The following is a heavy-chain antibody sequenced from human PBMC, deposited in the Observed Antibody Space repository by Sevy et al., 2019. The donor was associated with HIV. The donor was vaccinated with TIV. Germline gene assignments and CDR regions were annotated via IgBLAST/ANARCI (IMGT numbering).Heavy chain of an antibody. D-gene: IGHD3-10*01. V-gene: IGHV4-31*03. CDR2: IYYSGST. CDR3: ARVVTMVRGVITQYFDY. J-gene: IGHJ4*02. Sequence: SETLSLTCTVSGGSISSGGYYWSWIRQHPGKGLEWIGYIYYSGSTYYNPSLKSRVTISVDTSKNQFSLKLSSVTAADTAVYYCARVVTMVRGVITQYFDYWGQGTLVTVSS. CDR1: GGSISSGGYY.